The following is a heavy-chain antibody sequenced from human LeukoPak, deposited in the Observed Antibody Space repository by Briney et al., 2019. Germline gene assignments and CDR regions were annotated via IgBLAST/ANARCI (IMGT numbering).Heavy chain of an antibody. CDR2: ISFDSSNR. Sequence: GGSLRLSCSASGFTFSSYGMHWVRQAPGKGLEWVALISFDSSNRHYGNSVTGRFTISRDNSQNMLYLQMSSLRPDDTAVYFCAREVGWHYFSGWAVWGQGPTVTVPS. V-gene: IGHV3-30*03. CDR3: AREVGWHYFSGWAV. D-gene: IGHD3-16*01. CDR1: GFTFSSYG. J-gene: IGHJ6*02.